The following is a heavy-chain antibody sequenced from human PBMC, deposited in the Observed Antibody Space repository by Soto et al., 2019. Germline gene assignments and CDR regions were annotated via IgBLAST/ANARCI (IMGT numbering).Heavy chain of an antibody. CDR1: GYTFTSYA. D-gene: IGHD6-19*01. CDR2: IIAGNGNT. V-gene: IGHV1-3*01. CDR3: AREAGIAVAYAFDI. Sequence: GASVKVSCKASGYTFTSYAMHWVRQAPGQRLEWMGWIIAGNGNTKYSQKFQGRVTITRDTSASTAYMELSSLRSEDTAMYYCAREAGIAVAYAFDIWGQGTVVTVSS. J-gene: IGHJ3*02.